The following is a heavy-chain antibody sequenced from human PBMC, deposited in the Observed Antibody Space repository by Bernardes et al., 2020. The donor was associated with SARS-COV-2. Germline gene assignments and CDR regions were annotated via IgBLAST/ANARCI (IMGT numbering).Heavy chain of an antibody. V-gene: IGHV1-18*04. D-gene: IGHD4-17*01. Sequence: ASVKVSCKSFGYNFATYGVTWVRQAPGQGLEWMGWISAYNHDTNYAQKFRGRITLTTDTSTGTAYLELGSLRSDDTAIYYCARDRPNFRPSTVTHDFWGQGTLVIVSS. CDR1: GYNFATYG. CDR2: ISAYNHDT. J-gene: IGHJ4*02. CDR3: ARDRPNFRPSTVTHDF.